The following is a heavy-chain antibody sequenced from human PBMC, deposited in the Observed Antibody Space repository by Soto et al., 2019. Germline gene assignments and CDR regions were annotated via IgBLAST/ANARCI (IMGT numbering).Heavy chain of an antibody. V-gene: IGHV3-48*03. CDR1: GFTFSSYE. CDR3: AKRGAGIVVVPAAYYYYYGMDV. CDR2: ISSSGSTI. Sequence: EVQLVESGGGLVQPGGSLRLSCAASGFTFSSYEMNWVRQAPGKGLEWVSYISSSGSTIYYADSVKGRFTISRDNAKNSLYLQMNSLRAEDTAVYYCAKRGAGIVVVPAAYYYYYGMDVWGQGTTVTVSS. D-gene: IGHD2-2*01. J-gene: IGHJ6*02.